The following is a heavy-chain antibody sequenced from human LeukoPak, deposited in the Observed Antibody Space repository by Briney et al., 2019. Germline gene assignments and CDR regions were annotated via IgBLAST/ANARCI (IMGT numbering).Heavy chain of an antibody. V-gene: IGHV3-33*01. D-gene: IGHD6-19*01. CDR3: ARGGVAVAGTLWYFDP. CDR2: IWYDGSNK. J-gene: IGHJ2*01. CDR1: GFTFSSYG. Sequence: GGSLRLSCAASGFTFSSYGMHWVRQAPGKGLEWVAVIWYDGSNKYYADSVKGRFTISRDNSKNTLYLQMNSLRAEDMAVYYCARGGVAVAGTLWYFDPWGRGTLVTVSS.